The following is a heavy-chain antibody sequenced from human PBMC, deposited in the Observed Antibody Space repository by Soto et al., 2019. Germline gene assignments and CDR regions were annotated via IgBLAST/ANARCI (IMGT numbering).Heavy chain of an antibody. CDR2: ISYDGSNK. J-gene: IGHJ4*02. D-gene: IGHD3-10*01. V-gene: IGHV3-30-3*01. CDR1: GFTFSSYA. Sequence: GGSLRLSCAASGFTFSSYAMHWVRQAPGKGLEWVAVISYDGSNKYYADSVKGRFTISRDNSKNTLYLQMNSLRAEDTAVYYCARDLISRGSGSYYNEWGQGTLVTVSS. CDR3: ARDLISRGSGSYYNE.